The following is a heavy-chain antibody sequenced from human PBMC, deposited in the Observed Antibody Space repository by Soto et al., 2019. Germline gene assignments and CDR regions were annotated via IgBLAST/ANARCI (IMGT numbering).Heavy chain of an antibody. CDR1: GFTFSSYA. CDR3: AGAEDTGGAFDI. V-gene: IGHV3-30-3*01. J-gene: IGHJ3*02. Sequence: QVQLVESGGGVVQPGRSLRLSCAASGFTFSSYAMHWVRQAPGKGLEWVALISYDGSNKYYADSVKGRFTISRDNSKNTLYLQMNSLRPEDTAVYSCAGAEDTGGAFDIWGQGTMVTVSS. CDR2: ISYDGSNK.